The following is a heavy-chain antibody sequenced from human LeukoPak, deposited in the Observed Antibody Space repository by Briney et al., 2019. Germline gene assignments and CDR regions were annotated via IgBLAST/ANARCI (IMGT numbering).Heavy chain of an antibody. V-gene: IGHV4-34*01. Sequence: SETLSLTCAVYGGSFSGYYWSWIRQPPGKGLEWIGEINHSGSTNYNPSLKSRVTISVDTSKNQFSLKLSSVTAADTAVYYCASLADSSGPFDYWGQGTLVTVSS. CDR3: ASLADSSGPFDY. J-gene: IGHJ4*02. D-gene: IGHD3-22*01. CDR2: INHSGST. CDR1: GGSFSGYY.